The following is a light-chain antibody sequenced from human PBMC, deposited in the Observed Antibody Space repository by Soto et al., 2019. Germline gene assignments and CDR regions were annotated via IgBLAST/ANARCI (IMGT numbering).Light chain of an antibody. Sequence: QSVLTQPPSVSAAPGQRVTISCSGSSSNIGNNYVSWYQQLPGAAPKLLIYENYERPSGIPDRFSASKSGTSATLDITGLQTGDEADYYCGAWDNSLTGGVFGGGTKLTVL. J-gene: IGLJ2*01. CDR3: GAWDNSLTGGV. V-gene: IGLV1-51*02. CDR2: ENY. CDR1: SSNIGNNY.